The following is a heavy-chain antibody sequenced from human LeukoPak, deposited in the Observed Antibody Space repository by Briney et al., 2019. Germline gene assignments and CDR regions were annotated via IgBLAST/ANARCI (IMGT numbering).Heavy chain of an antibody. CDR1: GYSFTTYR. CDR2: VSPGDSDT. CDR3: ARHLDDSSGYYYRTMYYFDY. Sequence: GESLKISCKGSGYSFTTYRIGWVRQMPGKGLEWMGVVSPGDSDTRYSPSFQGQVTISADKSISTAYLQWSSLKASETAMYYCARHLDDSSGYYYRTMYYFDYWGQGTLVTVSS. D-gene: IGHD3-22*01. J-gene: IGHJ4*02. V-gene: IGHV5-51*01.